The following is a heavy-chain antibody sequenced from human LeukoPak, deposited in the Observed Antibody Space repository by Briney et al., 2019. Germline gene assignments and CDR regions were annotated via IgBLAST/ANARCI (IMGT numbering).Heavy chain of an antibody. D-gene: IGHD3/OR15-3a*01. V-gene: IGHV3-7*04. J-gene: IGHJ4*02. CDR2: LKPDGGAK. CDR3: ARGGTGFWN. Sequence: GGSLRLSCAASGFTFSTYWMSWVRQAPGEGLEWVANLKPDGGAKYYVDSVKGRFTISRDNAKNSLYLQMNSLRAEDTAVYYCARGGTGFWNWGQGTLVTVSS. CDR1: GFTFSTYW.